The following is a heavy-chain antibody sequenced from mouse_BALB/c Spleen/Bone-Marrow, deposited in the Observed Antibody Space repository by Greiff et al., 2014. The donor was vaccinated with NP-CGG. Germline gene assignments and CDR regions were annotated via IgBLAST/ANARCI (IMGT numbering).Heavy chain of an antibody. Sequence: VQLQQSGAELVRPGAPVKLSCKASGYTFTSYWINRVKQRPGQGLEWIGNIFPSETYTNYNQKFKDKATLTVDKSSSTAYMQLSSPASEDSAVYYCTRDNWDYWGQGTTLTVSS. CDR3: TRDNWDY. CDR2: IFPSETYT. CDR1: GYTFTSYW. D-gene: IGHD4-1*01. J-gene: IGHJ2*01. V-gene: IGHV1-69*02.